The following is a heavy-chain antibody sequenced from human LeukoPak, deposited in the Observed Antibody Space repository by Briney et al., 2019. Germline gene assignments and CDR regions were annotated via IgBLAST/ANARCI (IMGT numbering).Heavy chain of an antibody. CDR2: IYTSGST. D-gene: IGHD3-10*01. V-gene: IGHV4-4*07. J-gene: IGHJ3*02. CDR3: VRETRITMVRGVRFDN. CDR1: GGSISSYY. Sequence: TSETLSLTCTVSGGSISSYYWSWIRQPAGKGLEWIGRIYTSGSTNYNPSLKSRVTMSVDTSKNQFSLKLSSVTAADTAVYYCVRETRITMVRGVRFDNWGQGTMVTVSS.